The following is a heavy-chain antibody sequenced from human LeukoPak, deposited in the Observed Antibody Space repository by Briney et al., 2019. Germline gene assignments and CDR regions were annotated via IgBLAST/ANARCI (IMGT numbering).Heavy chain of an antibody. D-gene: IGHD2-15*01. CDR1: SVSISSDGYY. Sequence: SETLSLTCTFSSVSISSDGYYWGWVRQPPGKGLEWIGTIYYSGTYYNPSLKSRVTVSVDTSKNQFSLKLSSVTAADTAMYYCARIGGSRVFGDYWGQGILVTVSS. V-gene: IGHV4-39*01. J-gene: IGHJ4*02. CDR3: ARIGGSRVFGDY. CDR2: IYYSGT.